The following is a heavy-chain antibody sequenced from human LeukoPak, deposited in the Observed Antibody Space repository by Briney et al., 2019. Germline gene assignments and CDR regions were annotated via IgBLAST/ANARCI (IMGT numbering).Heavy chain of an antibody. CDR1: GFTFNNYA. D-gene: IGHD3-22*01. CDR3: AKDLDSSGYYYVGFMHFDY. V-gene: IGHV3-23*01. Sequence: PGGSLRLSCAASGFTFNNYAMSWVRQAPGKGLEWVSAISGGGVTLYADSVKGRFTISRDNSKNTLYLQMNSLRAEDTAVYYCAKDLDSSGYYYVGFMHFDYWGQGTLVTVSS. CDR2: ISGGGVT. J-gene: IGHJ4*02.